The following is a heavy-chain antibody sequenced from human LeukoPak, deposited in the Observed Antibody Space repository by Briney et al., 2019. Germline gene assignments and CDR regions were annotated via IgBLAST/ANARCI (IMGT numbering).Heavy chain of an antibody. Sequence: SETLSLTCAVSDGSITNYYWSWIRQAPGEGLEWIGHIYDSGNTNYNPSLRGRVTISLDTSKNQVSLKLSSVTAADTAIYYCARKDGDGWGQGTLVTVSS. CDR1: DGSITNYY. V-gene: IGHV4-59*01. D-gene: IGHD5-24*01. CDR2: IYDSGNT. CDR3: ARKDGDG. J-gene: IGHJ4*02.